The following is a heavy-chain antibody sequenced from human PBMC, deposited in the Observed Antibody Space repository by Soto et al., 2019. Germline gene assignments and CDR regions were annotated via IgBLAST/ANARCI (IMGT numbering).Heavy chain of an antibody. V-gene: IGHV4-31*03. CDR3: ARVVGRLYGDYVSGFDY. CDR2: IYYSGST. J-gene: IGHJ4*02. CDR1: GGSISSGGYY. D-gene: IGHD4-17*01. Sequence: SETLSLTCTVSGGSISSGGYYWSWIRQHPGKGLEWIGYIYYSGSTYYNPSLKSRVTISVDTSKNQFSLKLSSVTAADTAVYYCARVVGRLYGDYVSGFDYWGQGTLVTVSS.